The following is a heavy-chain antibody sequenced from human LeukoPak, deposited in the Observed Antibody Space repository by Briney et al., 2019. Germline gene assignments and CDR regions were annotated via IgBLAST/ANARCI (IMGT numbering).Heavy chain of an antibody. Sequence: GGSLRLSCSASGFTLGSYAMHWVRQAPGKGLEYVSFVSGNGGSTYYADSVKGRFTISRDNSKNTLYLQMSSLRTEDSAIYYCVKLAAPGAIWYFDLWGRGTLVTVSS. V-gene: IGHV3-64D*06. D-gene: IGHD3-10*01. J-gene: IGHJ2*01. CDR2: VSGNGGST. CDR3: VKLAAPGAIWYFDL. CDR1: GFTLGSYA.